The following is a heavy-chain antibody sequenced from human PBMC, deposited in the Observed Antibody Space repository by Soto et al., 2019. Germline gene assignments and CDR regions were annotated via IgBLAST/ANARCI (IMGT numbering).Heavy chain of an antibody. CDR1: GYTFSRYG. V-gene: IGHV1-18*01. Sequence: QGQLVQSGPEAKKPGASVKVSCKASGYTFSRYGISWVRQAPGQGLEWMGWISGYNGDTKYAQKVQGSVTMTIDTSTYTAYMELRSLTSDDTAIYYCAKNGQPPYYYYGMDVWGQGTTVTVSS. CDR3: AKNGQPPYYYYGMDV. D-gene: IGHD2-8*01. CDR2: ISGYNGDT. J-gene: IGHJ6*02.